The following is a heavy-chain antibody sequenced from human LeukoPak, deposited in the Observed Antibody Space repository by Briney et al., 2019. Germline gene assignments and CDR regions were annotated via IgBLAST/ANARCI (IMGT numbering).Heavy chain of an antibody. Sequence: GGSLRLSCATSAFTFSSYWMHWVRQAPGKGLVWVSRINSDGSSRRYADYVKGRFTIPRDDAKNTLYLQMSSLSVDDTAIYYCTRGSPGYSSSWLDFWGQGILVTVSS. CDR3: TRGSPGYSSSWLDF. V-gene: IGHV3-74*01. CDR1: AFTFSSYW. CDR2: INSDGSSR. D-gene: IGHD6-13*01. J-gene: IGHJ4*02.